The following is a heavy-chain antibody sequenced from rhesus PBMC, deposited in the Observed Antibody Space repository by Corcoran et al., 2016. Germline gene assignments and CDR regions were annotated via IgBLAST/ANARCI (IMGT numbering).Heavy chain of an antibody. Sequence: QVQLQESGPGVVKPSETLSLTCAVSGGSISGYYLWSWIRQPPGKGLEWIGYIGGSSGSTNYNPSLKSRVTISQDTSKNQFSLKLSSVTAADTAVYYCARDRGSGWFDYWGQGVLVTVSS. V-gene: IGHV4-127*01. D-gene: IGHD6-31*01. CDR2: IGGSSGST. CDR3: ARDRGSGWFDY. J-gene: IGHJ4*01. CDR1: GGSISGYY.